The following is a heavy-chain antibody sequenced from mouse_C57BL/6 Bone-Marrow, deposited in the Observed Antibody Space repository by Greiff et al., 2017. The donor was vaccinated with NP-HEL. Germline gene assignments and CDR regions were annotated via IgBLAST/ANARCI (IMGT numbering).Heavy chain of an antibody. CDR1: GFNIKDYY. D-gene: IGHD1-1*01. Sequence: EVQLQQSGAELVRPGASVKLSCTASGFNIKDYYMHWVKQRPEQGLEWIGRIDPEDGDTEYAPKFQGKATMTADTSSNTAYLQLSSLTSEDTAVYYCTTYYYYGSSPYAMDYGGQGTSVTVSS. CDR3: TTYYYYGSSPYAMDY. J-gene: IGHJ4*01. V-gene: IGHV14-1*01. CDR2: IDPEDGDT.